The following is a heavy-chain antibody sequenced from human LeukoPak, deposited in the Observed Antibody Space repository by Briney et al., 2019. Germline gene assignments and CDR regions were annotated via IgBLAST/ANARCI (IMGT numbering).Heavy chain of an antibody. D-gene: IGHD3-3*01. Sequence: PGGSLRLSCAASGFTFSSYATHWVRRAPGKGLEWVAVISYDGSNKYYADSVKGRFTISRDNSKNTLYLQMNSLRAEDTAVYYCARVPRGYYIIQFDYWGQGTLVTVSS. CDR1: GFTFSSYA. J-gene: IGHJ4*02. CDR2: ISYDGSNK. V-gene: IGHV3-30-3*01. CDR3: ARVPRGYYIIQFDY.